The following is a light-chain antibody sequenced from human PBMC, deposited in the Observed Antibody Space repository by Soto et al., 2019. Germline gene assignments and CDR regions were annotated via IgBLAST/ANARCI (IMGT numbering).Light chain of an antibody. Sequence: QPVLTQPASASGTPGQRITISCSGSNSNIGSNNINWYQQFPGTAPRILIYNRSQRPSGVPDRFSASKSGTSASLAISGLQAEDEAEYFCASWDDTMNGWVFGGGTKLTVL. CDR3: ASWDDTMNGWV. J-gene: IGLJ3*02. CDR1: NSNIGSNN. V-gene: IGLV1-44*01. CDR2: NRS.